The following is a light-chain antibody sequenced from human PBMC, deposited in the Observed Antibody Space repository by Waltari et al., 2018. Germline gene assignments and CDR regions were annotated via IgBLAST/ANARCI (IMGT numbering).Light chain of an antibody. CDR2: EVN. J-gene: IGLJ3*02. CDR1: SSDVGTHNF. Sequence: QSALTQTASVSGSPGQSITISCTGTSSDVGTHNFVSWYQQHPGKAPRLIIYEVNKRPSGFSNRFSGSKSGNTASLTISGLQAEDEADYYCCSYVGSRVFGGGTKLTVL. V-gene: IGLV2-23*02. CDR3: CSYVGSRV.